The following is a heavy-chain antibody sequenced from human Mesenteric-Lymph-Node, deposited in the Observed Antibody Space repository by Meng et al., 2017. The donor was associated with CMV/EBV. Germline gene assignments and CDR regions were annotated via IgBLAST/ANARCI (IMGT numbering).Heavy chain of an antibody. CDR2: INGDGSTT. J-gene: IGHJ5*02. CDR1: EFTFSNYF. CDR3: ARDALPCSGANCYASNWFDP. V-gene: IGHV3-74*01. Sequence: GESLKISCAASEFTFSNYFMHWVRQAPGKGLVWVSRINGDGSTTNYADSVKGRFTISRDNAKNTLYLQMNSLTAEDTAVYYCARDALPCSGANCYASNWFDPWGQGTLVTVSS. D-gene: IGHD2-2*01.